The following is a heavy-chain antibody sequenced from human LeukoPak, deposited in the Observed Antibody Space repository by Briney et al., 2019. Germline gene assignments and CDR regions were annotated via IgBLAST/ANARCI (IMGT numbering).Heavy chain of an antibody. CDR3: ARDTTG. CDR1: GFTFSSYS. Sequence: PGGSLRLSCAASGFTFSSYSMNWVRQAPGKGLQWVSSISSSGAKTYYADSVKGRVTISRDNAKNSYYLEMNSLVAEDTAVYYCARDTTGWGQGTLVTVSS. D-gene: IGHD1-1*01. CDR2: ISSSGAKT. V-gene: IGHV3-21*01. J-gene: IGHJ4*02.